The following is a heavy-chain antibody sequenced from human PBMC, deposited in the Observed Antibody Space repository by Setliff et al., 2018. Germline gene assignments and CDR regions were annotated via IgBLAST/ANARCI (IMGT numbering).Heavy chain of an antibody. Sequence: SETLSLTCAVSGGAIRSHYWSWIRQPPGKELEWLGSFFHTGSTYYKSSLESRVTMSVDTSNNQFSLKLSSVTAADTAVYYCARHIWGAKMQLPHDVFDIWGQGTMVTVS. D-gene: IGHD2-2*01. CDR1: GGAIRSHY. CDR2: FFHTGST. CDR3: ARHIWGAKMQLPHDVFDI. J-gene: IGHJ3*02. V-gene: IGHV4-59*04.